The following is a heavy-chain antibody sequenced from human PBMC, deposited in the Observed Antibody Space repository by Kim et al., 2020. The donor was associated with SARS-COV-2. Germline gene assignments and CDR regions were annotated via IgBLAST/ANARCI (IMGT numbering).Heavy chain of an antibody. CDR3: ARDSGLGDYYDSSGYLVEYFRY. Sequence: SETLSLTCAVYGGSFSGYYWSWIRQPPGKGLEWIGEINHSGSTNYNPSLKSRGTISVDTSKNQFSLKLSSVTAADTAVYYCARDSGLGDYYDSSGYLVEYFRYWGQGTLVTVSS. CDR2: INHSGST. D-gene: IGHD3-22*01. V-gene: IGHV4-34*01. J-gene: IGHJ1*01. CDR1: GGSFSGYY.